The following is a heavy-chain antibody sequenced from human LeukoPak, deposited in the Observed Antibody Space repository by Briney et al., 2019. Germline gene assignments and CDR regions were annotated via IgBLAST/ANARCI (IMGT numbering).Heavy chain of an antibody. D-gene: IGHD3-22*01. CDR3: ARPGDSSDYWYFDL. V-gene: IGHV3-20*04. Sequence: GGSLRLSCGASGFTFDDYGMSWVRQGPGKGLEWVTGINWNGGRTGYADSVKGRFTMSRDNAKNFLYLQMNSLRAEDTAFYYCARPGDSSDYWYFDLWGRGTLVTVSS. CDR2: INWNGGRT. J-gene: IGHJ2*01. CDR1: GFTFDDYG.